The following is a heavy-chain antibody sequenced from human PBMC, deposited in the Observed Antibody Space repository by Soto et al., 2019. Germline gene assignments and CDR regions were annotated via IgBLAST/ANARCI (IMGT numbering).Heavy chain of an antibody. V-gene: IGHV3-30*18. J-gene: IGHJ6*02. CDR2: ISYDGSNK. CDR3: AKDKGTVTTIGMDV. CDR1: GFTFSSYG. D-gene: IGHD4-4*01. Sequence: QVQLVESGGGVVQPGRSLRLSCAASGFTFSSYGMHWVRQAPGKGLEWVAVISYDGSNKYYADSVKGRFTISRDNSKNTLYLQMNNLRAEDTAVYYCAKDKGTVTTIGMDVWGQGTTVTVSS.